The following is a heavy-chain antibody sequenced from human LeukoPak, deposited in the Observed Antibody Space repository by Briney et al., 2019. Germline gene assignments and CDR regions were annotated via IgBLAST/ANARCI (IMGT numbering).Heavy chain of an antibody. Sequence: SETLSLTCTVSGGSISSYYWSWIRQPPGKGLEWIGEINHSGSTNYNPSLKSRVTISVDTSKNQFSLKLSSVTAADTAVYYCARQRNSSSTKYFDYWGQGTLVTVSS. CDR2: INHSGST. CDR1: GGSISSYY. J-gene: IGHJ4*02. V-gene: IGHV4-34*01. CDR3: ARQRNSSSTKYFDY. D-gene: IGHD6-6*01.